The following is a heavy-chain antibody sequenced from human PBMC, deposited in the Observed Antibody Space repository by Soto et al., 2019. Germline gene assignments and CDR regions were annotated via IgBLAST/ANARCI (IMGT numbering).Heavy chain of an antibody. CDR2: IYYSGST. J-gene: IGHJ4*02. CDR1: GGSISSYY. CDR3: ARVVIGRTSLPGSRVVPAAIHPYETEYYFDY. Sequence: SETLSLSCTVSGGSISSYYWSWIRQPPGKGLEWIGYIYYSGSTNYNPSLKSRVTISVDTSKNQFSLKLSSVTAADTAVYYCARVVIGRTSLPGSRVVPAAIHPYETEYYFDYWGQGTLVTVSS. D-gene: IGHD2-2*01. V-gene: IGHV4-59*01.